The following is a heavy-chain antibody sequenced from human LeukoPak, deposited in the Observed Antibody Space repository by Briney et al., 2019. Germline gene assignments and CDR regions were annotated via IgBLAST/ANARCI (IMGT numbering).Heavy chain of an antibody. J-gene: IGHJ5*02. D-gene: IGHD3-10*01. V-gene: IGHV3-23*01. CDR1: GFTFSGYA. CDR3: AKDRQRLLWFGANWFDP. CDR2: ISGSGGST. Sequence: GGSLRLSCAASGFTFSGYAMSWVRQAPGKGLEWVSAISGSGGSTYYADSVKGRCTISRDNSKNTLYLQMNSLRAEDTAVYYCAKDRQRLLWFGANWFDPWGQGTLVTVSS.